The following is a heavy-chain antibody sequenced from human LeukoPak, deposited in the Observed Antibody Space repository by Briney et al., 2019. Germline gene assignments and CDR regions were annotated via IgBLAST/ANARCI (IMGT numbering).Heavy chain of an antibody. CDR1: GGTFSSYA. CDR2: IIPILGIA. CDR3: ARDRRTYYYDSSGSSSGGY. Sequence: ASVKVSCKASGGTFSSYAISWVRQAPGQGLEWMGRIIPILGIANYAQKLQGRVTMTTGTSTSTAYMELRSLRSDDTAVYYCARDRRTYYYDSSGSSSGGYWGQGTLVTVSS. J-gene: IGHJ4*02. D-gene: IGHD3-22*01. V-gene: IGHV1-69*04.